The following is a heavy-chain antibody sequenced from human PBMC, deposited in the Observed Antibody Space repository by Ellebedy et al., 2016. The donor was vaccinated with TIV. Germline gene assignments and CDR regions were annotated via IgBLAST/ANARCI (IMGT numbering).Heavy chain of an antibody. CDR2: VKQDGSEE. Sequence: GGSLRLSCEASGFTFSNYWMTWVRQAPGKGLEWMANVKQDGSEENYVDSVKGRFSISRDNAKNSLYVQMNSLTDEDTAVYYCARDQWLGRAYYFDSWGQGTLVTVSS. D-gene: IGHD6-19*01. J-gene: IGHJ4*02. V-gene: IGHV3-7*01. CDR3: ARDQWLGRAYYFDS. CDR1: GFTFSNYW.